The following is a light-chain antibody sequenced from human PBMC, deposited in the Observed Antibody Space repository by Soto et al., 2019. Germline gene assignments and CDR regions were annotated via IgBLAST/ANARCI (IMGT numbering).Light chain of an antibody. Sequence: DLQMTQSPSSLSASVGDRVTITCRASQGISNFLAWYQQKPGKVPKLLISAASTLQSGVPSRFSGSGSGTDFTLTITGLQPEDVATYYCQKYSSVITFGQGTRLEIK. CDR1: QGISNF. CDR2: AAS. CDR3: QKYSSVIT. V-gene: IGKV1-27*01. J-gene: IGKJ5*01.